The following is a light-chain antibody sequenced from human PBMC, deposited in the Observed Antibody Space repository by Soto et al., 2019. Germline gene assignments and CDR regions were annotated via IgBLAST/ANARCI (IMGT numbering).Light chain of an antibody. CDR1: QSVNSK. V-gene: IGKV3D-15*01. J-gene: IGKJ5*01. CDR3: RQYGSSHT. CDR2: HAS. Sequence: EIVMKQSPATLSVSTGEDVTLSCRASQSVNSKLAWYQQKPGQSPRLVIYHASTRATGIPARFSGSGAGAYFNLTISRLEPADFGVYYCRQYGSSHTFGQGTRLAIK.